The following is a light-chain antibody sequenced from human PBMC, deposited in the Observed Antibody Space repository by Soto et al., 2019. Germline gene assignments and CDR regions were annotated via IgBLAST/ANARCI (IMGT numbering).Light chain of an antibody. CDR3: QQRSDRPLT. V-gene: IGKV3-11*01. CDR1: QSVSSF. Sequence: EIVLTQSPATLSLSPGERDTLSCRASQSVSSFLAWYQQKPGQAPRLLIYDASDRATGIPARFSGSGSGTDFTLSISSLVPEDFAVYYRQQRSDRPLTFGGGTKVEIK. J-gene: IGKJ4*01. CDR2: DAS.